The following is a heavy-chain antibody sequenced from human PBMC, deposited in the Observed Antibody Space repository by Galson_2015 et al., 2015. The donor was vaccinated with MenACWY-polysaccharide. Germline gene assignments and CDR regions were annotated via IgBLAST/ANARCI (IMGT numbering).Heavy chain of an antibody. CDR1: GFTFSSYW. Sequence: SLRLSCAVSGFTFSSYWMNWVRQAPGKGLVWVSRINSDGSTSYADSVKGRFTMSRDNAKNTVYLQMNSLRAEDTAVYYCVREGENAVAGTLDIWGQGTMVTVSS. CDR2: INSDGST. D-gene: IGHD6-19*01. V-gene: IGHV3-74*01. J-gene: IGHJ3*02. CDR3: VREGENAVAGTLDI.